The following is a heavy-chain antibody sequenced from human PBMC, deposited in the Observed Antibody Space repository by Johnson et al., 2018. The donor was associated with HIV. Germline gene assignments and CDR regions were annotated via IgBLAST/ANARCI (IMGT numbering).Heavy chain of an antibody. Sequence: VQLVESGGGLVQPGGSLRLSCAASGFTFSSYDMHWVRQATGKGLEWVSAIGTAGDTYYPGSVQGRFTSSRENSKNTLYLQMNSLRAEDTAIHYCAREKKMGGTFDIWGEGTKVTVSS. V-gene: IGHV3-13*01. CDR3: AREKKMGGTFDI. D-gene: IGHD5-24*01. J-gene: IGHJ3*02. CDR1: GFTFSSYD. CDR2: IGTAGDT.